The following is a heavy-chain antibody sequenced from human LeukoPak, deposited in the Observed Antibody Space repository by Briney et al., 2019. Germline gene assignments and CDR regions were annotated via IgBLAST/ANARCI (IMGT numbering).Heavy chain of an antibody. J-gene: IGHJ3*02. CDR2: IYYSGST. D-gene: IGHD3-10*01. V-gene: IGHV4-39*07. Sequence: SETLSLTCTVSGGSISSSSYYWGWIRQPPGKGLEWIGRIYYSGSTYYNPSLKSRVTISVDTSKNQFSLELSSVTAADTAVYYCARSRIWFGGSKRAFDIWGQGTMVTVSS. CDR3: ARSRIWFGGSKRAFDI. CDR1: GGSISSSSYY.